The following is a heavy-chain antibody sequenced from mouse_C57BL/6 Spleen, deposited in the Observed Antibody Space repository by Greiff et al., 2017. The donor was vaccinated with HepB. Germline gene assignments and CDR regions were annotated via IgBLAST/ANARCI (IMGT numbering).Heavy chain of an antibody. CDR2: ISSGGSYT. D-gene: IGHD2-4*01. Sequence: EVQLQQSGGDLVKPGGSLKLSCAASGFTFSSYGMSWVRQTPDKRLEWVATISSGGSYTYYPDSVKGRFTISRDNAKNTLYLQMSSLKSEDTAMYYCARHDYDVGFAYWGQGTLVTVSA. CDR3: ARHDYDVGFAY. CDR1: GFTFSSYG. J-gene: IGHJ3*01. V-gene: IGHV5-6*01.